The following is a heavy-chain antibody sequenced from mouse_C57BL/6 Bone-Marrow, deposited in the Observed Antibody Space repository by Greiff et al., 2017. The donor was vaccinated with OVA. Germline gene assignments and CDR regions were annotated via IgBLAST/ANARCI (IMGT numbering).Heavy chain of an antibody. D-gene: IGHD1-1*01. Sequence: QVQLQQPGAELVKPGASVKMSCKASGYTFTSYWITWVKQRPGQGLEWIGDIYPGSGSTNYNEKFKSKATLTVDTSSSTAYMQLSSLTSEDSAVYYCATLYNFDSSSYYGMDYWGQGTPVTVSA. CDR1: GYTFTSYW. CDR3: ATLYNFDSSSYYGMDY. J-gene: IGHJ4*01. CDR2: IYPGSGST. V-gene: IGHV1-55*01.